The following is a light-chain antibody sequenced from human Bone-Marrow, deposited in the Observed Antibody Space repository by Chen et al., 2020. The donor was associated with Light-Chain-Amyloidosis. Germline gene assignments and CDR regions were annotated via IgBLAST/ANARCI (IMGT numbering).Light chain of an antibody. Sequence: NFMLTQPHSVSESPGKTVIISCTRSSGSIAPNYVQWYQQRPGSSPTTVIYEDDQRPSGVPDRFSGSSDRSSNSASLTISGLKTEDEADYYCQSYQGSSQGVFGGGTKLTVL. CDR1: SGSIAPNY. V-gene: IGLV6-57*01. J-gene: IGLJ3*02. CDR2: EDD. CDR3: QSYQGSSQGV.